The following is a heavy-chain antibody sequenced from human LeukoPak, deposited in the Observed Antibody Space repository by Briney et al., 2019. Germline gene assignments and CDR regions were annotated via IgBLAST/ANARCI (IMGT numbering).Heavy chain of an antibody. CDR1: GASISSSNYY. J-gene: IGHJ1*01. Sequence: KPSETLSLTCTVSGASISSSNYYWGWIRQPAGKGLEWIGSIYYSGSTYYNPSLKSRVTISVDTSKSQFSLKLTSVTAADTAVYYCARVGASSGYYYGYFQHWGQGTLVTVSS. D-gene: IGHD3-22*01. CDR2: IYYSGST. CDR3: ARVGASSGYYYGYFQH. V-gene: IGHV4-39*01.